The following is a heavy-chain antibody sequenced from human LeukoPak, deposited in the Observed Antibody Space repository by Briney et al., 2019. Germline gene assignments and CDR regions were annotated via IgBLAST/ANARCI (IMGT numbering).Heavy chain of an antibody. D-gene: IGHD4-17*01. J-gene: IGHJ5*02. CDR2: ISSSSSYI. Sequence: PGGSLRLSCAASGFTFSSYSMNWVRQAPGKGLEWVSSISSSSSYIYYADSVKGRFTISRDNAKNSLYLQTNSLRAEDTAVYYCARVYYGDYGQQSIPWGQGTLVTVSS. V-gene: IGHV3-21*01. CDR1: GFTFSSYS. CDR3: ARVYYGDYGQQSIP.